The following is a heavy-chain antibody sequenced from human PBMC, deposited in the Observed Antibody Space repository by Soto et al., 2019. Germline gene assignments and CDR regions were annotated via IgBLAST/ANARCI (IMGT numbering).Heavy chain of an antibody. J-gene: IGHJ6*02. CDR1: GYTFTGYY. D-gene: IGHD2-2*01. V-gene: IGHV1-2*04. Sequence: QVQLVQSGAEVKKPGASVKVSCKASGYTFTGYYMHWVRQAPGQGLEWMGWINPNSGGTNYAQKFQGWVTMTRDTSISTAYMELSRLRSDDTAVYYCARGNLSTGSYYYYYGMDVWGQGTTVTVSS. CDR3: ARGNLSTGSYYYYYGMDV. CDR2: INPNSGGT.